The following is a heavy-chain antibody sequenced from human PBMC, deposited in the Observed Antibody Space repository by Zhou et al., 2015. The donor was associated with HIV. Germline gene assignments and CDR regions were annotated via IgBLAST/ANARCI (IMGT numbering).Heavy chain of an antibody. CDR1: GGTFSSYA. CDR3: ARDTYYYDSSGYPGWDYYYGMDV. V-gene: IGHV1-69*12. D-gene: IGHD3-22*01. Sequence: QVQLVQSGAEVKKPGSSVKVSCKASGGTFSSYAISWVRQAPGQGLEWMGGIIPIFGTANYAQKFQGRVTITADESTSTAYMELSSLRSEDTAVYYCARDTYYYDSSGYPGWDYYYGMDVWGQGTTVTVSS. CDR2: IIPIFGTA. J-gene: IGHJ6*02.